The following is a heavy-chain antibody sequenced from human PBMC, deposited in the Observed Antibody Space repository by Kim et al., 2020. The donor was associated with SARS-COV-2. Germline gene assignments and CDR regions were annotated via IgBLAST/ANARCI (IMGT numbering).Heavy chain of an antibody. D-gene: IGHD6-13*01. J-gene: IGHJ6*03. V-gene: IGHV4-34*01. CDR3: ARGSGSSWYEYYYYMDV. Sequence: LKSRVTISVDTSKNQLSLKLSSVTAADTAVYYCARGSGSSWYEYYYYMDVWGKGTTVTVSS.